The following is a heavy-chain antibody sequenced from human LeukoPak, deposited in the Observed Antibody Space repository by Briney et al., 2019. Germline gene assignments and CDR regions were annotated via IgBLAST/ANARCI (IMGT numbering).Heavy chain of an antibody. CDR2: IKEDGSEK. D-gene: IGHD1-14*01. J-gene: IGHJ5*02. CDR3: ARVPAAETRGYNWFDP. Sequence: GGSLRLSCAASGLTFSKSWMSGVRQAPGQGLEWVAAIKEDGSEKDYVDSVKGRFTISRDNAKNSLYLQMNSLRAEDTAVYYCARVPAAETRGYNWFDPWGQGTLVTVSS. V-gene: IGHV3-7*01. CDR1: GLTFSKSW.